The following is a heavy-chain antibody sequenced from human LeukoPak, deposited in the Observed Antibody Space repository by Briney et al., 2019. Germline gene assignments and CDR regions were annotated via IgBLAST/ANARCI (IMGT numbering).Heavy chain of an antibody. CDR2: IYSGGST. CDR3: ARDNYYYYMDV. CDR1: GFSFDDYD. Sequence: GGSLRLSCAASGFSFDDYDMSWVRQAPGKGLEWVSVIYSGGSTYYADSVKGRFTISRDNSKNTLYLQMNSLRAEDTAVYYCARDNYYYYMDVWGKGTTVTISS. J-gene: IGHJ6*03. V-gene: IGHV3-53*01.